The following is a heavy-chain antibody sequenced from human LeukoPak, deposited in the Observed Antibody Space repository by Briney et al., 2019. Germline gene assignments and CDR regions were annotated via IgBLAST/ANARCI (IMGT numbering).Heavy chain of an antibody. Sequence: GGSLRLSCAASGFTFSSYAMSWVRQAPGKGLEWVSDISGSGGSTYYADSVKGRFTISRDNSKNTLYLQMNSLRAEDTAVYYCAKDRGSSYEFDYWGQGTLVTVSS. J-gene: IGHJ4*02. CDR2: ISGSGGST. V-gene: IGHV3-23*01. CDR1: GFTFSSYA. CDR3: AKDRGSSYEFDY. D-gene: IGHD6-13*01.